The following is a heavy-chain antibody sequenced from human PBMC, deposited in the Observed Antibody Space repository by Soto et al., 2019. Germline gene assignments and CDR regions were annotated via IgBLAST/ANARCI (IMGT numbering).Heavy chain of an antibody. D-gene: IGHD5-12*01. CDR1: GGSFRGYY. CDR3: ARGGLLGGFGWHYYYGMDV. J-gene: IGHJ6*02. V-gene: IGHV4-34*01. Sequence: SETLSLTCAVYGGSFRGYYWSWIRQPPGKGLEWIGEINHSGSTNYNPSLKSRVTISVDTSKNQFSLKLSSVTAADTAVYYCARGGLLGGFGWHYYYGMDVWGQGTTVTVSS. CDR2: INHSGST.